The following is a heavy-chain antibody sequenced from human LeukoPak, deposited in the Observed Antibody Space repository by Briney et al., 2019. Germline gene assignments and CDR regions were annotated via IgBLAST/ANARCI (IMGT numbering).Heavy chain of an antibody. CDR2: ISGSGGST. Sequence: GGSLRLSCAASGFTVRSNYMSWVRQAPGKGLEWVSAISGSGGSTYYADSVKGRFTISRDNSKNTLYLQMNSLRAEDTAVYYCARHTYYYDSSGYYYPSFDYWGQGTLVTVSS. V-gene: IGHV3-23*01. CDR1: GFTVRSNY. J-gene: IGHJ4*02. CDR3: ARHTYYYDSSGYYYPSFDY. D-gene: IGHD3-22*01.